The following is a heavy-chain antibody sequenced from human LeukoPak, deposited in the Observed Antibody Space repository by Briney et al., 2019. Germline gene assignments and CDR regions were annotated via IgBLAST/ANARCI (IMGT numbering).Heavy chain of an antibody. CDR3: AREVAVSDTSPHYFDH. V-gene: IGHV4-61*02. Sequence: SETLSLTCTVSGDFISSGHYYWNWIRQPAGKGLEWIGRIYISGSTNYNPSLKSRVTMSVDTSKNQFSLKVTSVTAADTAEYYCAREVAVSDTSPHYFDHWGQGTLVTVSS. CDR2: IYISGST. D-gene: IGHD6-19*01. J-gene: IGHJ4*02. CDR1: GDFISSGHYY.